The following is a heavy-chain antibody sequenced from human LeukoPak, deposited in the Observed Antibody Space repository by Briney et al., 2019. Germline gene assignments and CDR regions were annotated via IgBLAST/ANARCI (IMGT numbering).Heavy chain of an antibody. CDR1: GGTFSSYA. CDR2: IIPIFGTA. J-gene: IGHJ3*02. D-gene: IGHD2-2*01. V-gene: IGHV1-69*01. Sequence: SVKVSCKASGGTFSSYAISWVRQAPGQGLEWMGGIIPIFGTANYAQKFQGRVTITVDESTSTAYMELSSLRSEDTAVYYCARRGSCSSTSCYQAFDIWGQGTMVTVS. CDR3: ARRGSCSSTSCYQAFDI.